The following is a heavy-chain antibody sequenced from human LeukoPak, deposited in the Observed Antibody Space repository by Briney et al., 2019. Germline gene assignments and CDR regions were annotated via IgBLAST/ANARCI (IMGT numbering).Heavy chain of an antibody. V-gene: IGHV4-61*02. Sequence: SETLSLTCTVSGGSISSGSYYWSWIRQPAGKGLEWIGRIYTSGSTNYNPSLKSRVTISVDTSKNQFSLRLSSVTAADTAVYYCARDLRGGGYLDYWGQGTLVTVPS. D-gene: IGHD3-22*01. CDR1: GGSISSGSYY. J-gene: IGHJ4*02. CDR2: IYTSGST. CDR3: ARDLRGGGYLDY.